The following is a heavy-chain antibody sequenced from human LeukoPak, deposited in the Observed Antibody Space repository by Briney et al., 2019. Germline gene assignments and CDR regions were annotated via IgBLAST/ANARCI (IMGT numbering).Heavy chain of an antibody. CDR2: ISAYSGNT. J-gene: IGHJ4*02. Sequence: ASVKVSCKTSGYTFTTYGISWVRQAPGQGLEWMRWISAYSGNTNYAQKVQGRVTMTTDTSTSTAYMELRSLRSDDTAVYYCAMIPYCTTATCYYFDYWGQGTLVTVSS. CDR1: GYTFTTYG. D-gene: IGHD2-2*01. CDR3: AMIPYCTTATCYYFDY. V-gene: IGHV1-18*01.